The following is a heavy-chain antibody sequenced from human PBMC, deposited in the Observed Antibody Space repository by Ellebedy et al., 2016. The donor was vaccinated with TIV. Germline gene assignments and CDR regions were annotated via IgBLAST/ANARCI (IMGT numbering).Heavy chain of an antibody. V-gene: IGHV3-21*05. D-gene: IGHD2-15*01. CDR1: GFTFSSYS. Sequence: GESLKISXAASGFTFSSYSMNWVRQAPGKGLEWVSYISSSSSYTNYADSVKGRFTISRDNAKNSLYLQMNSLRAEDTAVYYCAKGLVVAATDGMDVWGQGTTVTVSS. CDR2: ISSSSSYT. CDR3: AKGLVVAATDGMDV. J-gene: IGHJ6*02.